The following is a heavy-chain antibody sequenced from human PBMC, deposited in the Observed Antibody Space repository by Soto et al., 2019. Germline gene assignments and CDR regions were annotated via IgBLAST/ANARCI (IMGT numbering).Heavy chain of an antibody. CDR1: GGSFIGYF. D-gene: IGHD6-19*01. CDR2: VNHNGRN. V-gene: IGHV4-34*01. Sequence: SETLSLTCAVYGGSFIGYFWNWIRQTPGKGLEWIGKVNHNGRNNYNPSLNSRVTISLDMSKNQISLKLTSVTAADTAVYYCARGGSSDWQVAFDFWGQGTMVTVSS. CDR3: ARGGSSDWQVAFDF. J-gene: IGHJ3*01.